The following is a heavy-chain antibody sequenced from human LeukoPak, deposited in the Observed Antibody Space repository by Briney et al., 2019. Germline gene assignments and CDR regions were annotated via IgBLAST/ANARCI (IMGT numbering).Heavy chain of an antibody. CDR3: ARGYEVRYFDWSLYYYYYYMDV. J-gene: IGHJ6*03. CDR2: INPNSGGT. Sequence: ASVKVSCKASGYTFTGYYMHWVRQAPGQGLEWMGWINPNSGGTNYAQKFQGRVTMTRDTSISTAYMELSRLRSDDTAVYYCARGYEVRYFDWSLYYYYYYMDVWGKGTTVTVSS. CDR1: GYTFTGYY. V-gene: IGHV1-2*02. D-gene: IGHD3-9*01.